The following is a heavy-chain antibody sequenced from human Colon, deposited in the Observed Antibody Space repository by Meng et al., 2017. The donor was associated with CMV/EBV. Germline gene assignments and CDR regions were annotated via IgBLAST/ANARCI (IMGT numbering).Heavy chain of an antibody. Sequence: FSGVSLTESGVAVAWIRQPTGKAPEGLAKFNGDGDRRKRAYMQRRQTITRDTSKNDIVLTMTDMDPVDTATYYCVNEAAAVAGAFDFWGQGILVTVSS. CDR3: VNEAAAVAGAFDF. D-gene: IGHD6-19*01. CDR1: GVSLTESGVA. J-gene: IGHJ4*02. V-gene: IGHV2-5*02. CDR2: FNGDGDR.